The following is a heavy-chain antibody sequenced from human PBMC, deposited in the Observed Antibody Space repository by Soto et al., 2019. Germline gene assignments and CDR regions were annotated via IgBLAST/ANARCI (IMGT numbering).Heavy chain of an antibody. CDR1: GFTFSSYA. CDR2: ISGSGGST. D-gene: IGHD3-3*01. CDR3: AKAWLIFGFLG. Sequence: GGSLRLSCAASGFTFSSYAMSWVRQAPGKGLEWASAISGSGGSTYYADSVKGRFTISRDNSKNTLYLQMNSLRAEDTAVYYCAKAWLIFGFLGWGQGPLVTVSS. J-gene: IGHJ4*02. V-gene: IGHV3-23*01.